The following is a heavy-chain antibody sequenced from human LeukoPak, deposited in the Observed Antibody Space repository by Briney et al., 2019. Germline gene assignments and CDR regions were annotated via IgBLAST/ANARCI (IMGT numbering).Heavy chain of an antibody. CDR3: ARSTIFGVVVMGRYYYYMDV. V-gene: IGHV3-48*01. Sequence: GGSLRLSCAASGFTFSSYAMSWVRQAPGKGLEWVSYISGSSTTIYYADSVKGRFTISRDNAKNSLYLQMNSLRAEDTAVYYCARSTIFGVVVMGRYYYYMDVWGKGTTVTVSS. CDR2: ISGSSTTI. D-gene: IGHD3-3*01. J-gene: IGHJ6*03. CDR1: GFTFSSYA.